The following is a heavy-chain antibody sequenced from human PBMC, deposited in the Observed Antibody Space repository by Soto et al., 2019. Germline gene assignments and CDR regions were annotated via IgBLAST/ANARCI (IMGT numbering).Heavy chain of an antibody. CDR1: GGSVSSGSHY. CDR3: ARDEGGNSDY. V-gene: IGHV4-61*01. CDR2: IYDFGST. J-gene: IGHJ4*02. D-gene: IGHD2-15*01. Sequence: SETLSLTCTVSGGSVSSGSHYWSWIRQPPGKGLEWIGYIYDFGSTNYNPSRKSRVTISVDTSKNQFSLKLSSVTAADTAVYYCARDEGGNSDYWGQGTLVTSPQ.